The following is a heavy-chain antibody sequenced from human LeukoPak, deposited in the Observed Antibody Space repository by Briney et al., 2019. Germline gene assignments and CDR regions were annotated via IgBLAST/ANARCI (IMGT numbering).Heavy chain of an antibody. J-gene: IGHJ4*02. CDR2: IIPSLAIA. Sequence: SVKVSCKASGGTFSNYAINWVRQAPGQGLEWMGRIIPSLAIANYAQKFQDRVTIIADKSTSTAYMELSSLRSEDTATYYCARGGVRDDFSGYYFDYWGQGALVTVSS. D-gene: IGHD3-22*01. V-gene: IGHV1-69*04. CDR3: ARGGVRDDFSGYYFDY. CDR1: GGTFSNYA.